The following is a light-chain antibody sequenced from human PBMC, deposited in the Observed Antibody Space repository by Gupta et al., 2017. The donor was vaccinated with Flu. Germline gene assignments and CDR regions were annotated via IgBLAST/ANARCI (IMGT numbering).Light chain of an antibody. CDR1: QSISTY. CDR2: DAS. CDR3: QQSYSSLLS. J-gene: IGKJ2*03. V-gene: IGKV1-39*01. Sequence: IQRTHSLSSLSASVGDRVIITCRASQSISTYLTWYQQKPGIAPKLLIYDASSLESGVPSRFTGSGSGTDFTLAISSLQPEDFASYYCQQSYSSLLSFGQGTKVEI.